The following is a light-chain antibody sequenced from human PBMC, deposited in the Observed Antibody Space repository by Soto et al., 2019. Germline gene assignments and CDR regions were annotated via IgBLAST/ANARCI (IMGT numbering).Light chain of an antibody. V-gene: IGLV2-14*03. CDR3: SSYTRSNIYV. CDR2: DVT. CDR1: SSDVGGYNH. Sequence: QSVLTQPASVSGSPGQSITISCTGTSSDVGGYNHVSWYQHYPGKAPKLIIYDVTNRPSGVSNRFSGSKSGNTASLTISGLQAEDEAEYFCSSYTRSNIYVFGTGTKVTVL. J-gene: IGLJ1*01.